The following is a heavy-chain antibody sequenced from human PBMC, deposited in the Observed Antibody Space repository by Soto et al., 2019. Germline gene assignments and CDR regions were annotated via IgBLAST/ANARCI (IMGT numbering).Heavy chain of an antibody. J-gene: IGHJ3*02. V-gene: IGHV6-1*01. CDR1: GDSVSSNSAA. Sequence: PSQTLSLTCAISGDSVSSNSAAWNWIRQCPSRGLEWLGRTYYRSKWYNDYAVSVKSRITINPDTSKNQFSLQLNSVTPEDTAVYYCARYYDILTGYETIVFDIWGQGTMVTVSS. D-gene: IGHD3-9*01. CDR3: ARYYDILTGYETIVFDI. CDR2: TYYRSKWYN.